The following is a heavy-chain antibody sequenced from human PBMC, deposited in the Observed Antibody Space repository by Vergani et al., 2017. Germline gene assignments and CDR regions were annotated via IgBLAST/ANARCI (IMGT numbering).Heavy chain of an antibody. CDR1: GFTFSSYG. Sequence: QVQLVESGGGVVQPGRSLRLSCAASGFTFSSYGMHWVRQAPGKGLEWVAVIWYDGSNKYYADSVKGRFTISRDNSKNTLYLQMNSLRAEDTAVYYCARDLVGANWFDPWGQGTLVTVSS. CDR2: IWYDGSNK. J-gene: IGHJ5*02. D-gene: IGHD3-10*01. CDR3: ARDLVGANWFDP. V-gene: IGHV3-33*01.